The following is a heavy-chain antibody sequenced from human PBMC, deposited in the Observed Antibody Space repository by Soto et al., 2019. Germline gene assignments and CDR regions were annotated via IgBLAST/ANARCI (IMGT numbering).Heavy chain of an antibody. CDR1: GYTFNGYY. CDR3: ARDRERITIFGVVIPHHYYYGMDV. D-gene: IGHD3-3*01. CDR2: INPNSGGT. J-gene: IGHJ6*02. Sequence: ASVKVSCKVSGYTFNGYYMQWVRQAPGQGLEGMGWINPNSGGTNYAQKFQGWVTMTRDTSISTAYMELSRLRSDDTAVYYCARDRERITIFGVVIPHHYYYGMDVWGQGTTVTVSS. V-gene: IGHV1-2*04.